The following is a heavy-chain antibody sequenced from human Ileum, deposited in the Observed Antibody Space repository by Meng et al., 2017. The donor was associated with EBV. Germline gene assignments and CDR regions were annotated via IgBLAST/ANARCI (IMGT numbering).Heavy chain of an antibody. CDR3: ARVKTGLYNWFDP. D-gene: IGHD3/OR15-3a*01. J-gene: IGHJ5*02. CDR1: GFTFSTYW. V-gene: IGHV3-74*02. CDR2: INTDGSIT. Sequence: VHLVEAGGGLVKPGASLRLSCAASGFTFSTYWMHWVRQAPGKGLVWVSRINTDGSITTYADSVKGRFTIFRDNAKNTVYLQMNSLGDEDTAVYYCARVKTGLYNWFDPWGQGTLVTVSS.